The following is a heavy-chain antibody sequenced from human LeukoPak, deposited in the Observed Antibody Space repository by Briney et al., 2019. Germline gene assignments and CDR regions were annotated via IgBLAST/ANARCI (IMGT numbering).Heavy chain of an antibody. CDR2: IGTAGDT. V-gene: IGHV3-13*01. CDR3: ARVRAVAGYFDY. J-gene: IGHJ4*02. D-gene: IGHD6-19*01. Sequence: GGSLRLSCAASGFTFSSYDMHWVRQATGKGLEWVSAIGTAGDTYYPGSVKGRFTISRENAKNSLYLQMNNLRAEDTAVYYCARVRAVAGYFDYWGQGTLVTVSS. CDR1: GFTFSSYD.